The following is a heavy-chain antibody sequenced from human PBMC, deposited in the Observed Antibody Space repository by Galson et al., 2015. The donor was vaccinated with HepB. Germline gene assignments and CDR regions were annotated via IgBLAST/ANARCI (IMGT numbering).Heavy chain of an antibody. V-gene: IGHV1-18*01. CDR1: GYTFTSYG. J-gene: IGHJ4*02. Sequence: SVKVSCKASGYTFTSYGISWVRQAPGQGLEWMGWISSYNGNTKYTEKLKGRVTMTRDTSTTTAYMELRSLRSAETAVYYCARGAWGDGDEGFYFDYWGQGTLVTVSS. CDR3: ARGAWGDGDEGFYFDY. D-gene: IGHD4-17*01. CDR2: ISSYNGNT.